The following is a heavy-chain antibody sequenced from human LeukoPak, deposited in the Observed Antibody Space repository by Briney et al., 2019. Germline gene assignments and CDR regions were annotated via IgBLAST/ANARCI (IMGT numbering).Heavy chain of an antibody. CDR2: IYHSGST. Sequence: PSETLSLTCTVSGGSISSGYYWGWIRQPPGKGLEWIGSIYHSGSTYYNPSLKSRVTISVDTSKNQFSLKLSSVTAADTAVYYCARVRYGSGSSMHYYYYMDVWGKGTTVTVSS. V-gene: IGHV4-38-2*02. D-gene: IGHD3-10*01. J-gene: IGHJ6*03. CDR3: ARVRYGSGSSMHYYYYMDV. CDR1: GGSISSGYY.